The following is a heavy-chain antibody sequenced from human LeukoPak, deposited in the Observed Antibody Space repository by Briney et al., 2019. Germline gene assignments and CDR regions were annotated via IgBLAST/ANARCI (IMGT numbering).Heavy chain of an antibody. CDR3: ARAARRGVVAAAGAFDI. J-gene: IGHJ3*02. CDR2: IYPGDSDT. CDR1: GYSFTSYW. D-gene: IGHD6-13*01. V-gene: IGHV5-51*01. Sequence: GESLKISCKGSGYSFTSYWIGWVRQMPGKGLEWMGIIYPGDSDTRYSPSFQGQVTISADKSISTAYLQWSSLKASDTAMYYCARAARRGVVAAAGAFDIWGQGTMVTVSS.